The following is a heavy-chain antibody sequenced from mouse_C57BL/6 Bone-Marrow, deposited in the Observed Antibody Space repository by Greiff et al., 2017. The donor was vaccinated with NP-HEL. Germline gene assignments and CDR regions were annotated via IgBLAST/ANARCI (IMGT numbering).Heavy chain of an antibody. V-gene: IGHV1-81*01. CDR1: GHTFTSYG. D-gene: IGHD1-1*01. CDR3: ATRFGFITMVVEGGYWYFDV. CDR2: IYPRSGNT. J-gene: IGHJ1*03. Sequence: VQLQQSGAELARPGASVKLSCKASGHTFTSYGISWVKQRTGQGLEWIGEIYPRSGNTYYNEKFKGKATLTADKSSSTAYMELRSLTSEDSAVYFCATRFGFITMVVEGGYWYFDVWGTGTTVTVSS.